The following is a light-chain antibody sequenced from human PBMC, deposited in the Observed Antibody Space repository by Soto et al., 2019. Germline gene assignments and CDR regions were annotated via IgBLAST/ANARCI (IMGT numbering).Light chain of an antibody. J-gene: IGKJ1*01. Sequence: DIQTTQSPSSLSASVGDRFTITCRASQTISSWLALYQQKPGKAPKLLIYKASTLKSGVPSRFSGTGSGTEFTLTISSLQPDDFATYYCQHYNSYSEAFGQGTKVDI. CDR1: QTISSW. CDR2: KAS. V-gene: IGKV1-5*03. CDR3: QHYNSYSEA.